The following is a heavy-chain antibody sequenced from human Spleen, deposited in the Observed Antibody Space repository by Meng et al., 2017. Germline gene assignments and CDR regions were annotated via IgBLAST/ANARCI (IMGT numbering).Heavy chain of an antibody. CDR3: ARDPSQWLVYWYFDL. V-gene: IGHV3-11*04. D-gene: IGHD6-19*01. CDR1: GLTFSDYY. J-gene: IGHJ2*01. Sequence: VELVVSGGCLVKPGGSLGLPCAASGLTFSDYYMSWIRQAPGKGLEWVSYISSSGSTIYYADSVKGRFTISRDNAKNSLYLQMNSLRAEDTAVYYCARDPSQWLVYWYFDLWGRGTLVTVSS. CDR2: ISSSGSTI.